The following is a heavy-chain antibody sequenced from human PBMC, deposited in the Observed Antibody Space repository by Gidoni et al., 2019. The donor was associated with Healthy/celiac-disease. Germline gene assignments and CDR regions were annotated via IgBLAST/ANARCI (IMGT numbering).Heavy chain of an antibody. CDR2: IYYSGST. V-gene: IGHV4-39*01. CDR3: ARSGSYYDSSGYPTFQH. J-gene: IGHJ1*01. D-gene: IGHD3-22*01. Sequence: QLQLQESGPGLVKPSETLSLTCTVSGGSISSSSYYWGWIRQPPGKGLEWIGSIYYSGSTYYNPSLKSRVTISVDTSKNQFSLKLSSVTAADTAVYYCARSGSYYDSSGYPTFQHWGQGTLVTVSS. CDR1: GGSISSSSYY.